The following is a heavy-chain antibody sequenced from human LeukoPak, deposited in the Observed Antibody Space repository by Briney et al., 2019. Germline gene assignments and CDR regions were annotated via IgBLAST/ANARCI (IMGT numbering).Heavy chain of an antibody. V-gene: IGHV4-34*05. CDR3: ARVPLWWLTPFDI. D-gene: IGHD5-12*01. CDR2: INNRGTT. J-gene: IGHJ4*02. CDR1: GGSLSPHY. Sequence: SETLSLTCAVSGGSLSPHYWAWIRRPLGKGLERIGEINNRGTTNYSPSLRGRATISVDTSKNQFSLRLTSLTAADTAMYYCARVPLWWLTPFDIWGQGTQAPVSS.